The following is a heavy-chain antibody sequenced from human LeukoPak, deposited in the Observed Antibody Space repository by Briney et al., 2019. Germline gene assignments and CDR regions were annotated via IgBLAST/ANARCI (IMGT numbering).Heavy chain of an antibody. V-gene: IGHV3-48*01. Sequence: GGSLRLSCAASGFTFSGYWMTWVRQAPGKGLEWVSYISSSSSTIYYADSVKGRFTISRDNAKNSLYLQMNSLRAEDTAVYYCARAWATLPYYFDYWGQGTLVTVSS. CDR1: GFTFSGYW. CDR2: ISSSSSTI. D-gene: IGHD2-15*01. CDR3: ARAWATLPYYFDY. J-gene: IGHJ4*02.